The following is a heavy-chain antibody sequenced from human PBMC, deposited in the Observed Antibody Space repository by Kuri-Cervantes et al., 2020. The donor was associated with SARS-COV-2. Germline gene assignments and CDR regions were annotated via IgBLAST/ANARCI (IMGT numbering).Heavy chain of an antibody. CDR1: GGTFSSYA. CDR2: ISAYNGNT. V-gene: IGHV1-18*01. Sequence: ASVKVSCKASGGTFSSYAISWVRQAPGQGLEWMGWISAYNGNTNYAQKLQGRVTMTTDTSTSTAYMELRSLRSDDTAVYYCASQEGSGWYPASFQHWGQGTLVTVSS. J-gene: IGHJ1*01. CDR3: ASQEGSGWYPASFQH. D-gene: IGHD6-19*01.